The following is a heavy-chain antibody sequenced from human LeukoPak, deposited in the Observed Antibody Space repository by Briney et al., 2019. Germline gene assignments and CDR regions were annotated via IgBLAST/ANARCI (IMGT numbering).Heavy chain of an antibody. Sequence: PSETLSLTCNVFGDSISSGSYYWSWIRQHPGKGLEWIGYIYYSGSTYYNPSLKSRVTISVDTSKDQFSLNLSSVTAADTAVYYCATSSGNLYMGYYYYYMDVWGKGTTVTVSS. D-gene: IGHD3-10*01. CDR3: ATSSGNLYMGYYYYYMDV. J-gene: IGHJ6*03. CDR2: IYYSGST. V-gene: IGHV4-31*03. CDR1: GDSISSGSYY.